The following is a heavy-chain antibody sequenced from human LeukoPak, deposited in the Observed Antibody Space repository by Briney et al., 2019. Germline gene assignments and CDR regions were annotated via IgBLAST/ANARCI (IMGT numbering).Heavy chain of an antibody. CDR3: ARQIVGAFDY. V-gene: IGHV4-59*08. CDR1: GGSISSYY. D-gene: IGHD1-26*01. J-gene: IGHJ4*02. CDR2: IYYSGST. Sequence: TTSETLSLTCTVSGGSISSYYWSWIRQPPGKGLEWIGYIYYSGSTNYNSSLKSRVTISVDTSKNQFSLKLSSVTAADTAVYYCARQIVGAFDYWGQGTLVTVSS.